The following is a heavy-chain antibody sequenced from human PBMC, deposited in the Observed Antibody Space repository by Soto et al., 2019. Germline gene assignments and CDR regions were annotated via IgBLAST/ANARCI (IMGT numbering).Heavy chain of an antibody. CDR3: AHSIPGYLPIYFDY. Sequence: QITLKESGPTLVKPTQTLTLTCTFSGFSLSTSGVGVGWIRQPPGKALEWLALIYWDDDKRYSPSLKSRLTITKDTSKNQVVLTMTKMDPVDTATYYCAHSIPGYLPIYFDYWGQGTLVTVSS. D-gene: IGHD2-2*02. V-gene: IGHV2-5*02. CDR1: GFSLSTSGVG. CDR2: IYWDDDK. J-gene: IGHJ4*02.